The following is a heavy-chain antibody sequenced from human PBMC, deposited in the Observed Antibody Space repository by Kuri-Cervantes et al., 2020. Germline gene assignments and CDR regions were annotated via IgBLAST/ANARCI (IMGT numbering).Heavy chain of an antibody. D-gene: IGHD4-17*01. CDR1: GFTFSSYS. J-gene: IGHJ6*02. V-gene: IGHV3-21*01. CDR2: ISSSSSYI. Sequence: GESLKISCAASGFTFSSYSMNWVRQAPGKGLEWVSSISSSSSYIYYADSVKGRFTISRDNAKNSLYLQMNSLRAEDTAVYYCARGDDDYDYYYYYGMDVWGQGTTVTVSS. CDR3: ARGDDDYDYYYYYGMDV.